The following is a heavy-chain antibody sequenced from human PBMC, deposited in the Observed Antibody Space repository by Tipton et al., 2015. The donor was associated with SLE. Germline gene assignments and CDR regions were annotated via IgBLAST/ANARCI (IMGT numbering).Heavy chain of an antibody. D-gene: IGHD2-15*01. V-gene: IGHV1-2*07. J-gene: IGHJ4*02. Sequence: QLVQSGTEVKKPGASVKVSCKASGYTFTANYIHWVRQAPGQGLEYMGWINPHNGGRTFARKFEGRVSMTRDTSISTAYMELSRLTSDDAAIYYCAKFEVASDFYLDYWGQGTLVTVSS. CDR2: INPHNGGR. CDR3: AKFEVASDFYLDY. CDR1: GYTFTANY.